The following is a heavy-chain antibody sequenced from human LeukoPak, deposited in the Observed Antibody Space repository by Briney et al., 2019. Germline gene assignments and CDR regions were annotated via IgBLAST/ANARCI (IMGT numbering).Heavy chain of an antibody. D-gene: IGHD3-9*01. Sequence: SETLSLTCAVYGGSFSGYYWSWIRQPAGKGLEWIGRIYTSGSTNYNPSLKSRVTMSVDTSKNQFSLKLSSVTAADTAVYYCAREDYDILTGYYYWGQGTLVTVSS. CDR3: AREDYDILTGYYY. CDR1: GGSFSGYY. CDR2: IYTSGST. V-gene: IGHV4-4*07. J-gene: IGHJ4*02.